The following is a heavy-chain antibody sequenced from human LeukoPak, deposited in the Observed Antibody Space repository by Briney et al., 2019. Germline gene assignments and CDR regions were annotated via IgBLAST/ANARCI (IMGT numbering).Heavy chain of an antibody. Sequence: GGSLRLSCAASGFTVSSYSMNWVRQAPGKGLEWVSSISSSSSYIYYADSVKGRFTISRDNAKNSLYLQMNSLRAEDTAVYYCARDFYSSSWAFDYWGQGTLVTVSS. CDR3: ARDFYSSSWAFDY. V-gene: IGHV3-21*01. D-gene: IGHD6-13*01. CDR2: ISSSSSYI. J-gene: IGHJ4*02. CDR1: GFTVSSYS.